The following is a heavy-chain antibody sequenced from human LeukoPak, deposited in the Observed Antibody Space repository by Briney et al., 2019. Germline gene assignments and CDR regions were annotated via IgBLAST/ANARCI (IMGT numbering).Heavy chain of an antibody. CDR3: ARDRWVGINMVRGLEY. Sequence: PSETLSLTCTVSGGSISSSSYYWGWIRQPPGKGLEWIGSIYYSGSTYYNPSLKSRVTISVDTSKNQFSLKLSSVTAADTAVYYCARDRWVGINMVRGLEYWGQGTLVTVSS. J-gene: IGHJ4*02. CDR2: IYYSGST. CDR1: GGSISSSSYY. D-gene: IGHD3-10*01. V-gene: IGHV4-39*07.